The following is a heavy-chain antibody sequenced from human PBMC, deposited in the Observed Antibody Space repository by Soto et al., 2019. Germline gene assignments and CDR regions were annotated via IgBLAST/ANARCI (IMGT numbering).Heavy chain of an antibody. V-gene: IGHV4-34*01. CDR3: ARGTLSSGSSPQSHYFDY. CDR1: GGSFSGYY. CDR2: INHSGST. J-gene: IGHJ4*02. Sequence: SETLSLTCAVYGGSFSGYYWSWIRQPPGKGLEWIGEINHSGSTNYNPSLKSRVTISVDTSKNQFSLKLSSVTAADTAVYYCARGTLSSGSSPQSHYFDYWGQGTLVTVSS. D-gene: IGHD1-26*01.